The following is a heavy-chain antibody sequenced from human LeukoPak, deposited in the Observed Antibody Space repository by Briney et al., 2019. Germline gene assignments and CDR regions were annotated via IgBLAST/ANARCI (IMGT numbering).Heavy chain of an antibody. CDR3: AKAHFPFSHYYDSSGYYLYCYDS. D-gene: IGHD3-22*01. CDR1: GYTFTGYS. J-gene: IGHJ5*01. V-gene: IGHV1-2*02. CDR2: INPNSGGT. Sequence: GASVKVSCTASGYTFTGYSMHWVRQAPGQGLEWMGWINPNSGGTNYAQKFQGTVTMYSETSISTAYMELSRLRSNDTAVYYCAKAHFPFSHYYDSSGYYLYCYDSWGQGTLVTVSA.